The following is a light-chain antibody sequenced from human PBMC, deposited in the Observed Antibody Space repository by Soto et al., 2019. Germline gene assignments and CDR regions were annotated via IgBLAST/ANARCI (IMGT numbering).Light chain of an antibody. CDR2: EVS. V-gene: IGKV2D-29*01. CDR3: MQSLQLPLT. J-gene: IGKJ4*01. Sequence: DIVMTQTPLSLSVAPGQPASISCKSSQSLRYSDGKTYLYWYMQKPGQPPQLLISEVSNRFSGVADRLSGSGSETDFTLKLSRVEAEDVGVYYCMQSLQLPLTFGGGTKVEIK. CDR1: QSLRYSDGKTY.